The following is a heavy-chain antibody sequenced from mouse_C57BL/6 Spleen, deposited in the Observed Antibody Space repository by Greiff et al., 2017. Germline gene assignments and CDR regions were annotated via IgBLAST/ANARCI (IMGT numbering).Heavy chain of an antibody. CDR1: GFTFSSYG. CDR2: ISSGGSYT. V-gene: IGHV5-6*01. Sequence: EVKLMESGGDLVKPGGSLKLSCAASGFTFSSYGMSWVRQTPDKRLEWVATISSGGSYTYYPDSVKGRFTISRDNAKNTLYLQMSSLKSEDTAMYYCARRPPFAYWGQGTLVTVSA. CDR3: ARRPPFAY. J-gene: IGHJ3*01.